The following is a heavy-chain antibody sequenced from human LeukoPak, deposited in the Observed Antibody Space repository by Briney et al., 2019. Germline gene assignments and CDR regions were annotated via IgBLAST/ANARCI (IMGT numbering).Heavy chain of an antibody. V-gene: IGHV3-21*01. CDR2: ISGSYSYI. CDR3: AKLDGPETYYYDTSGPLVDY. Sequence: GGSLRLSCAASGFTFSSYSMNWVRQAPGKGLEWVSSISGSYSYIYYTHAVKGRFTISSDDAKNSVYLQMNRLRAEDTAVYYCAKLDGPETYYYDTSGPLVDYWGQGTLVTVSS. J-gene: IGHJ4*02. CDR1: GFTFSSYS. D-gene: IGHD3-22*01.